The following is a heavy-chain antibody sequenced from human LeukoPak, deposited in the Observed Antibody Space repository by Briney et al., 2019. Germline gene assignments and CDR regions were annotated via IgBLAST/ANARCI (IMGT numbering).Heavy chain of an antibody. V-gene: IGHV4-39*01. CDR3: ARHVYGMMPQIDY. Sequence: SETLSLTCTVSGASISSSTYYWGWTRQPPGKGLEWIGSIYYSGSTYYNPSLKSRVTISVDTSKNQFSLKLSSVTAADTAVYYCARHVYGMMPQIDYWGQGTLVTVSS. D-gene: IGHD3-10*01. CDR1: GASISSSTYY. CDR2: IYYSGST. J-gene: IGHJ4*02.